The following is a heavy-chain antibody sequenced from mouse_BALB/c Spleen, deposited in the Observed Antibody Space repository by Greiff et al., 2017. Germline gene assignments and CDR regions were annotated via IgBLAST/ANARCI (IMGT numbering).Heavy chain of an antibody. CDR3: ANGLTTVVARAMDY. Sequence: QVQLKESGPGILQPSQTLSLTCSFSGFSLSTYGTAVNWIRQPSGKGLEWLAQIGSDDSKLYNPFLKSRITISKDTSNSQVFLKITSVDTEDSATYYCANGLTTVVARAMDYWGQGTSVTVSS. J-gene: IGHJ4*01. V-gene: IGHV8-8-1*01. CDR1: GFSLSTYGTA. D-gene: IGHD1-1*01. CDR2: IGSDDSK.